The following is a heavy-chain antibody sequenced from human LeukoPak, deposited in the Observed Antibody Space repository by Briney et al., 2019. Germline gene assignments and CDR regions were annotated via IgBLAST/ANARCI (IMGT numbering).Heavy chain of an antibody. V-gene: IGHV4-39*07. J-gene: IGHJ4*02. CDR1: GGSISSSGYY. CDR2: IYSGGST. Sequence: SETLSLTCTVSGGSISSSGYYWGWVRQPPGKGLEWIGSIYSGGSTNYNPSFKSRVTISVDKSKNQFSLKLSSVTAADTAVYYCAVRGVYWGWGQGTLVTVSS. D-gene: IGHD3-10*01. CDR3: AVRGVYWG.